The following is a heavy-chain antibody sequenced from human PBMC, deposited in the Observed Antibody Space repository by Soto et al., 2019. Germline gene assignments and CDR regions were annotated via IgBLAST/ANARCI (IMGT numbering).Heavy chain of an antibody. V-gene: IGHV5-51*01. J-gene: IGHJ6*02. D-gene: IGHD2-2*01. CDR3: ARHNWKSRGSVVVPAAMMNYYYYGMDV. CDR1: GYSFTSYW. CDR2: IYPGDSDT. Sequence: PGESLKISCKGSGYSFTSYWIGWVRQMPGKGLEWMGIIYPGDSDTRYSPSFQGQVTISADKSISTAYLQWSSLKASDTAMYYCARHNWKSRGSVVVPAAMMNYYYYGMDVWGQGTTVTVSS.